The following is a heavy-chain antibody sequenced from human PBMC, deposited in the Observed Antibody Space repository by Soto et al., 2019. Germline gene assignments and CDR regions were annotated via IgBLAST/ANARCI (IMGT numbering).Heavy chain of an antibody. D-gene: IGHD2-15*01. Sequence: SETLSLTCAVYGGSFSGYYWSWIRQPPGKGLEWIGEINHNGSTNYNPSLKSRVTISVDTSKNQFSLKLSSVTAADTAVYYCARARRDIVVVVAATPPRYYYYYMDVWGKGTTVTVSS. CDR3: ARARRDIVVVVAATPPRYYYYYMDV. CDR1: GGSFSGYY. V-gene: IGHV4-34*01. J-gene: IGHJ6*03. CDR2: INHNGST.